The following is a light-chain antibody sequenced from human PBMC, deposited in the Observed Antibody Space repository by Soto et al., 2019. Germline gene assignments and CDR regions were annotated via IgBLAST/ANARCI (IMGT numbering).Light chain of an antibody. CDR3: ISYIPSTTTHRV. CDR2: EVY. CDR1: NTDVGGYDR. V-gene: IGLV2-14*01. Sequence: QSALTQPASVSGSPGQSITISRIGTNTDVGGYDRVTWYQHHPGKAPNMLIFEVYNRPSGISDRVSGSKSGDTASLTISGLQAEDEADYYCISYIPSTTTHRVFGGGTKLTVL. J-gene: IGLJ3*02.